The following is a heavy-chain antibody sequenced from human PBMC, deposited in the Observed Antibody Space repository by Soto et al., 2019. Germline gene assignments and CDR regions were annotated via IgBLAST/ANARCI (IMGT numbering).Heavy chain of an antibody. CDR2: IDVYNQKA. CDR3: ARWDGIFGAGGID. J-gene: IGHJ4*02. V-gene: IGHV1-18*01. Sequence: QVQLVQSGTEVRKPGASVKVSCKASGYIFTHFGIGWVRQAPGQGLEWMGWIDVYNQKAKYALNVRGRVSMTTDTSTRTAYMDLRSLTSDDTGVYYCARWDGIFGAGGIDWGPGTLVTVSS. CDR1: GYIFTHFG. D-gene: IGHD3-10*01.